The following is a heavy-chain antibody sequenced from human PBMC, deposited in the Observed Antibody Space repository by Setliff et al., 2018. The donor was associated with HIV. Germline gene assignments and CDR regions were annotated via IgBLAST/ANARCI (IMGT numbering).Heavy chain of an antibody. Sequence: ASVKVSCKASGYSFTKYGIQWVRQAPGQRLEWMGLINAANGDTKYSQKFQARLTFTRDTSASTVYMELSSLRSEDTAVYYCARVGPTGFYDFWGQGTLVTVSS. J-gene: IGHJ4*02. CDR3: ARVGPTGFYDF. CDR2: INAANGDT. V-gene: IGHV1-3*01. CDR1: GYSFTKYG. D-gene: IGHD3-9*01.